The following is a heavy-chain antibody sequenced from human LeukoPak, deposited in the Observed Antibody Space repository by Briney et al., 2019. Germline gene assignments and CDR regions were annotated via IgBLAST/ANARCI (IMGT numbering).Heavy chain of an antibody. CDR1: GGSISSGSYY. D-gene: IGHD3-9*01. CDR3: ARDARPYYDILTGYYTSYYYYYMDV. J-gene: IGHJ6*03. Sequence: SETLSLTCTVSGGSISSGSYYWSWIRQPAGKGLEWIGRIYTSGSTNYNPSLKSRVTISVDTSKNQFSLKLSSVTAADTAVYYCARDARPYYDILTGYYTSYYYYYMDVWGKGTTVTVSS. CDR2: IYTSGST. V-gene: IGHV4-61*02.